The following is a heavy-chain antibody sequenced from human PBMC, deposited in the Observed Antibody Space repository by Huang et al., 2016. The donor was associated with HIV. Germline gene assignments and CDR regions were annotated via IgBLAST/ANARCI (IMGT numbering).Heavy chain of an antibody. Sequence: EVQLVESGGGLVQPGGSLRLSCAASGFTFSSYSMNWVRQAPGKGLEWVSYISSSSSTIYYADSVKGRCTISRDNAKNSLYLQMNSLRDEDTAVYYCARDSDYYDSSGYYYAYNWFDPWGQGTLVTVSS. D-gene: IGHD3-22*01. CDR1: GFTFSSYS. J-gene: IGHJ5*02. V-gene: IGHV3-48*02. CDR2: ISSSSSTI. CDR3: ARDSDYYDSSGYYYAYNWFDP.